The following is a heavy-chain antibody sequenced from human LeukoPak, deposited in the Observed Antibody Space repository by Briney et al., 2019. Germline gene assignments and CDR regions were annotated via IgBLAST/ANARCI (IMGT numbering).Heavy chain of an antibody. CDR2: ISSSSGHI. V-gene: IGHV3-21*01. CDR1: GFTVSNAW. D-gene: IGHD7-27*01. J-gene: IGHJ2*01. CDR3: ARRVLTGDWYFDL. Sequence: PGGSLRLSCAASGFTVSNAWMSWVRQAPGKGLEWVSSISSSSGHIYYADSVKGRFTISRDNAKNSLYLQMHSLRAEDTAVYYCARRVLTGDWYFDLWGRGTLVTVSS.